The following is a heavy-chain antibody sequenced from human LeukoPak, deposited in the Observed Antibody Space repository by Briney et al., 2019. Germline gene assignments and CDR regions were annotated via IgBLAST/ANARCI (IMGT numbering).Heavy chain of an antibody. V-gene: IGHV3-23*01. CDR3: ASLYDYGDYYFDY. CDR1: GFTFGDYA. D-gene: IGHD4-17*01. CDR2: ISGSGGRI. Sequence: GGSLRLSCAASGFTFGDYAMSWFRQAPGKGLEWVAAISGSGGRIYYGDSVKGRFTISRDNSKNTLYLQMNSLRAEDTAVYYCASLYDYGDYYFDYWGQGTLVTVSS. J-gene: IGHJ4*02.